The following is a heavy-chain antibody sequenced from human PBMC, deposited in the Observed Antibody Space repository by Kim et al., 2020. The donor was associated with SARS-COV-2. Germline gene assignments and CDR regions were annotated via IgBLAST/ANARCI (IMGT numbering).Heavy chain of an antibody. CDR2: ISWDGGNI. CDR1: GFTFDDYA. Sequence: GGSLRLSCAASGFTFDDYAMHWVRQAPGKGLEWVSVISWDGGNIDYADSVKGRFTISRDNAKNSLYLQMNSLRTEDTALYYCAKSKITMFQGVWYGMDVWGQGTTVTVSS. D-gene: IGHD3-10*01. CDR3: AKSKITMFQGVWYGMDV. V-gene: IGHV3-9*01. J-gene: IGHJ6*02.